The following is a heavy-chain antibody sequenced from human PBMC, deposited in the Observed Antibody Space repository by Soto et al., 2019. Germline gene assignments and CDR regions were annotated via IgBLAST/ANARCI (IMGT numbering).Heavy chain of an antibody. Sequence: HPGGSLRPSCAASGLTFSIYAMSWFRQAPGKGLEWVSAISGSGGSTYYADSVKGRFTISRDNSKNTLYLQMNSLRAEDTAVYYCPTIAARPDWGQGTLVTVSS. V-gene: IGHV3-23*01. CDR3: PTIAARPD. CDR1: GLTFSIYA. D-gene: IGHD6-6*01. J-gene: IGHJ4*02. CDR2: ISGSGGST.